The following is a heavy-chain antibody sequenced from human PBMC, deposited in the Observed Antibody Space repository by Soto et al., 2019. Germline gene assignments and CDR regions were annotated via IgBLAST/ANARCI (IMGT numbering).Heavy chain of an antibody. V-gene: IGHV5-51*01. CDR1: GYTFNTYW. CDR3: ARRKPPARYGSGGSCSTYNWLDR. D-gene: IGHD2-15*01. CDR2: IYPGDSDT. J-gene: IGHJ5*02. Sequence: GESLKISCKGSGYTFNTYWIGWVRQMPGKGLEWMGFIYPGDSDTTYSPSFQGQVTISADKSISTAYLQWSSLKASDTAMYYCARRKPPARYGSGGSCSTYNWLDRWGQGTLVTVYS.